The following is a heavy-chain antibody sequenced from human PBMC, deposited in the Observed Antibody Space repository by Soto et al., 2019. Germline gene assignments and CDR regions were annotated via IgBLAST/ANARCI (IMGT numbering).Heavy chain of an antibody. CDR1: GFTFSDHY. CDR3: ARFSGSYTRGLDY. Sequence: EVQLVESGGGLVQPGGSLRLSCAASGFTFSDHYMDWVRQAPGKGLEWVGRSRNKANSYSTEYAESVKGRFTISRDESKNSLYLQMNCLKTEDKAVYYCARFSGSYTRGLDYWGQGTLVTVSS. CDR2: SRNKANSYST. V-gene: IGHV3-72*01. D-gene: IGHD1-26*01. J-gene: IGHJ4*02.